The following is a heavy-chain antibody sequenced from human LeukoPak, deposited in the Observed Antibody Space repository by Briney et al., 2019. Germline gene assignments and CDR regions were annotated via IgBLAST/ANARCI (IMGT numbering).Heavy chain of an antibody. Sequence: SETLSLTCTVSGGSISSYYWSWIRQPPGKGLEWIEYIYYSGSTNYNPSLQSRVTISVDTSKNQFSLKLSSVTAADTAVYYCARHSNWYDNWFDPWGQGTLVTVSS. CDR3: ARHSNWYDNWFDP. D-gene: IGHD6-13*01. J-gene: IGHJ5*02. V-gene: IGHV4-59*01. CDR2: IYYSGST. CDR1: GGSISSYY.